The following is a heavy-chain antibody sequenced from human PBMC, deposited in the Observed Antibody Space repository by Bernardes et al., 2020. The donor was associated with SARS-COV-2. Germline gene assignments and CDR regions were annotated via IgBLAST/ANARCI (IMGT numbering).Heavy chain of an antibody. CDR2: ISSNGGST. Sequence: GSLRLPWSAAVFTFSSYSIHWVRPAPGKGLEYVSAISSNGGSTYYADSVKGRFTISRDNSKNTLYLQMSSLRAEDTAVYYCVKVQYSSSWYRYYYMDVWGKGTTVTVSS. D-gene: IGHD6-13*01. J-gene: IGHJ6*03. CDR3: VKVQYSSSWYRYYYMDV. CDR1: VFTFSSYS. V-gene: IGHV3-64D*09.